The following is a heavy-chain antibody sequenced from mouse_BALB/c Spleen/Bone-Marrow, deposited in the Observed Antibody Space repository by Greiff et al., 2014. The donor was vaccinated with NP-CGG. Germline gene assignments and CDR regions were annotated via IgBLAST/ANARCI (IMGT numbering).Heavy chain of an antibody. CDR2: IYPGDGDT. J-gene: IGHJ3*01. CDR3: AYGPPFAY. Sequence: QVQLQQPGAELARPGASVKLSCKASGYTFTSYWMQWVKQRPGQGLEWIGAIYPGDGDTRYTQKFKGKATLTADKSSSTAYMQLSSWASEDSAVYYCAYGPPFAYWGQGTLVTVSA. V-gene: IGHV1-87*01. D-gene: IGHD1-1*02. CDR1: GYTFTSYW.